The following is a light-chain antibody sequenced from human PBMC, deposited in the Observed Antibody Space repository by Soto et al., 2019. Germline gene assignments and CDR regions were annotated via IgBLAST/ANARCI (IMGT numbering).Light chain of an antibody. J-gene: IGLJ3*02. Sequence: QSVLTQPPSASGTPGQRVTISCSGSSSNIGSNTVNWYQHLPGTAPKLLIYSNNQRPSGVPDRFSGSKSGTSASLAISGLRSEDEADYYCAPWDDSLNGPVFGGGTKVTVL. CDR1: SSNIGSNT. CDR3: APWDDSLNGPV. CDR2: SNN. V-gene: IGLV1-44*01.